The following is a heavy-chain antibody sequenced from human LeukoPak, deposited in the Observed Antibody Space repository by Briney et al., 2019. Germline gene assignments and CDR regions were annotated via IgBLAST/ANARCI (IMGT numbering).Heavy chain of an antibody. CDR1: GFTFNTYS. D-gene: IGHD3-16*02. V-gene: IGHV3-53*01. CDR2: IYSGASA. CDR3: ASLGWGDRQGESSLYSNFDY. J-gene: IGHJ4*02. Sequence: PGGSLRLSRAASGFTFNTYSMNWVRQAPGKGLEWVSVIYSGASAYYADSVKGRFTISRGNSKNTLYLQMDSLRVEDTAVYYCASLGWGDRQGESSLYSNFDYWVQGTLVTVSS.